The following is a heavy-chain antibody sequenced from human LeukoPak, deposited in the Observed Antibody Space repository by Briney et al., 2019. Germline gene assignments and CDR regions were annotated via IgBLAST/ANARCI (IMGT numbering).Heavy chain of an antibody. CDR3: ARGPWSNYVWGSYRPELRGNNWFDP. CDR2: INHSGST. V-gene: IGHV4-34*01. CDR1: GGSFSGYY. D-gene: IGHD3-16*02. Sequence: TSETLSLTCAVYGGSFSGYYWSWIRQPPGKGLEWIGEINHSGSTNYNPSLKSRVTISVDTSKNQFSLKLSSVTAADTAVYYCARGPWSNYVWGSYRPELRGNNWFDPWGQGTLVTVSS. J-gene: IGHJ5*02.